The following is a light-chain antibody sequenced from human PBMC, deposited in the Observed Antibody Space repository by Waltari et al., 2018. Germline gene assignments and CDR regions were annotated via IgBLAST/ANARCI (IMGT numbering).Light chain of an antibody. V-gene: IGLV2-14*01. CDR2: DDS. Sequence: SALTHPAPVSGSPGQSITLSSTGTSNDVGGYNYVTWYQQHPGKAPKLLIYDDSKRPSGVFNRFSGSKYGNTASLTSSGLQAEDEADYFCSSYTSSSAWVFGGGTKLTVL. J-gene: IGLJ3*02. CDR3: SSYTSSSAWV. CDR1: SNDVGGYNY.